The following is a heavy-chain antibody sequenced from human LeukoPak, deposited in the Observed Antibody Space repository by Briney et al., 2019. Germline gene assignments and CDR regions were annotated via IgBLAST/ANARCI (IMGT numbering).Heavy chain of an antibody. CDR2: ISSSSSYM. CDR1: GFTVSDYS. CDR3: ARLAGAGSSGFDY. D-gene: IGHD1-26*01. Sequence: GGSLRLSCAVSGFTVSDYSMNWVRQAPGKGLEWVSSISSSSSYMKYAESVRGRFTISRDNAKNSLYLHMSSLRAEDTAVYYCARLAGAGSSGFDYWGQGTLVTVSS. J-gene: IGHJ4*02. V-gene: IGHV3-21*01.